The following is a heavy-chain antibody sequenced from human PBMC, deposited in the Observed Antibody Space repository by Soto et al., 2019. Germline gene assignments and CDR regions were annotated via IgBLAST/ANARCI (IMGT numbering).Heavy chain of an antibody. V-gene: IGHV3-30-3*01. CDR2: ISYDGSNK. CDR1: GFTFSSYA. J-gene: IGHJ4*02. Sequence: SGGGVVQPGRSLRLSCAASGFTFSSYAMHWVRQAPGKGLEWVAVISYDGSNKYYADSVKGRFTISRDNSKNTLYLQMNSLRAEDTAVYYCARDRYYDSSGDKAYWGQGTLVTVSS. CDR3: ARDRYYDSSGDKAY. D-gene: IGHD3-22*01.